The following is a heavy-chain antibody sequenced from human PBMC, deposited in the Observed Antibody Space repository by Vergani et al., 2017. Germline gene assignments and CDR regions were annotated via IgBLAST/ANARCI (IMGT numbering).Heavy chain of an antibody. CDR2: VHRTGNT. V-gene: IGHV4-38-2*01. Sequence: QVDMQESGPGLVKSSETLSLNCAVFGYSVGSGYYWGGIRQPPGRGLEWIGCVHRTGNTYYTSSLRGRATNSRDTSKNQFSPRLTSVTAADPAVYYCARQNPYGSAHVDFWGRGVLVTVSA. J-gene: IGHJ4*02. CDR3: ARQNPYGSAHVDF. CDR1: GYSVGSGYY. D-gene: IGHD3-10*01.